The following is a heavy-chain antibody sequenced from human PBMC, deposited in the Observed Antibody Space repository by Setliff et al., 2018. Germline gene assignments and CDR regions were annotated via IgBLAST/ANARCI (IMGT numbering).Heavy chain of an antibody. Sequence: SETLSLTCSVAGGSMSNYFWSWVRRPPGKGLEWIGFISSGGSTIYSPSLKSRVTISVDTSKNQFSLQLTSLTAADTAVYYCARGVSGVSWTPRYRGRGTLVTVSS. CDR2: ISSGGST. CDR1: GGSMSNYF. V-gene: IGHV4-4*08. CDR3: ARGVSGVSWTPRY. J-gene: IGHJ4*02. D-gene: IGHD2-15*01.